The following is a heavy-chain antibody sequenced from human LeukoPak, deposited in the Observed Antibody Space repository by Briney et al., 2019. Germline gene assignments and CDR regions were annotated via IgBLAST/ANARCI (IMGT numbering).Heavy chain of an antibody. CDR2: ISGSGGST. V-gene: IGHV3-23*01. CDR3: AKVPIRGQQPRYFDY. Sequence: EGSLRLSCAASGFTFSSYAMSWVRQAPGKGLEWVSAISGSGGSTYDADSVKGRFTISRDNSKNTLYLQMNSLRAEDTAVYHCAKVPIRGQQPRYFDYWGQGTLVTVSS. J-gene: IGHJ4*02. CDR1: GFTFSSYA. D-gene: IGHD6-13*01.